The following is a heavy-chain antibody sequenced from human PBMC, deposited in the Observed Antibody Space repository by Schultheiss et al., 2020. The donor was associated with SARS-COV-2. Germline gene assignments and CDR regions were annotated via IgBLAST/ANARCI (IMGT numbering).Heavy chain of an antibody. D-gene: IGHD6-6*01. Sequence: GGSLRLSCAASGFTFSSYSMNWVRQAPGKGLEWVAVTSYDGSNKYYADSVKGRFTISRDNSKNTLYLQMNSLRDEDTAVYYCARAGSIAARPRNSWFDPWGQGTLVTVSS. CDR3: ARAGSIAARPRNSWFDP. V-gene: IGHV3-30*03. J-gene: IGHJ5*02. CDR1: GFTFSSYS. CDR2: TSYDGSNK.